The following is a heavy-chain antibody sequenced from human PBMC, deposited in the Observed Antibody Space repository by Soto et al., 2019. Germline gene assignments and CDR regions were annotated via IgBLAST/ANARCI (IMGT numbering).Heavy chain of an antibody. CDR3: ARLGSSGTYYTAIDY. V-gene: IGHV4-34*01. CDR2: INHSGST. CDR1: GGSFSGYY. J-gene: IGHJ4*02. D-gene: IGHD3-10*01. Sequence: SETLSLTCAVYGGSFSGYYWSWIRQPPGKGLEWIGEINHSGSTNYNPSLKSRVTISVDTSKNQFSLRLSSVTAADTAVYYCARLGSSGTYYTAIDYWGQGALVTVSS.